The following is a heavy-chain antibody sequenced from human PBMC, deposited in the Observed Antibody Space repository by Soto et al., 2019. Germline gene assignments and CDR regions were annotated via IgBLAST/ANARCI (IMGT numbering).Heavy chain of an antibody. CDR3: ARDKMVRGVILHYFDY. CDR2: IWYDGSNK. J-gene: IGHJ4*02. D-gene: IGHD3-10*01. V-gene: IGHV3-33*01. Sequence: GGSLRLSCAASGFTFSGYGMHWVRQAPGKGLEWVAVIWYDGSNKYYADSVKGRYTISRDNSKNTLYLQMNSLRAEDTAVYYCARDKMVRGVILHYFDYWGRGTLVTVSS. CDR1: GFTFSGYG.